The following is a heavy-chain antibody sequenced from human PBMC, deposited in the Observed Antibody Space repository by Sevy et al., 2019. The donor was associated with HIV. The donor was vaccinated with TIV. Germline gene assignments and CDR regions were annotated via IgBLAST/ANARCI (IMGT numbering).Heavy chain of an antibody. CDR1: GFSIGSGYY. V-gene: IGHV4-38-2*02. D-gene: IGHD6-13*01. J-gene: IGHJ4*02. CDR3: ARDFAGYASTY. CDR2: IHHDGNI. Sequence: SETLSLNCTVSGFSIGSGYYWGWIRQPPGKGLEWIGNIHHDGNIFPNPSLKSRVTISMDTSKNQFSLKLNSVTAADTAVYYCARDFAGYASTYFGQGTLVTVSS.